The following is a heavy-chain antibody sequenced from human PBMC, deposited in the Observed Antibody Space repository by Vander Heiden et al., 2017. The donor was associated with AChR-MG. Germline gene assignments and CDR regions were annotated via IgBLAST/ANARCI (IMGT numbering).Heavy chain of an antibody. V-gene: IGHV4-31*03. D-gene: IGHD6-13*01. J-gene: IGHJ4*02. CDR3: ARSVWQQLDFDY. Sequence: QVQLQASGPGLVKPSQTLSLTCTVSGDSIRRRGYYWSWVRHHPGKGLEWIGYIYYSGSTYYNPSLKSRVTISVDTSKHQFSLKLSSVTAADPAVYYCARSVWQQLDFDYWGQGTLVTASS. CDR1: GDSIRRRGYY. CDR2: IYYSGST.